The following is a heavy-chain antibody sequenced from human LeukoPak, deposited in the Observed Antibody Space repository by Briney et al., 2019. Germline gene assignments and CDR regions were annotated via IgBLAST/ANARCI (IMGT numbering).Heavy chain of an antibody. CDR2: ISNSRST. CDR1: GASVSSGTYF. V-gene: IGHV4-61*01. CDR3: ARDRHAYSGTDY. Sequence: SESLSLTCTVSGASVSSGTYFWSWIRQPPGKGLEWIGYISNSRSTNYNPSLKSRVTISADTSKNQFSLKLSSVTAADTAVYYCARDRHAYSGTDYWGQGTLVTVSS. D-gene: IGHD1-26*01. J-gene: IGHJ4*02.